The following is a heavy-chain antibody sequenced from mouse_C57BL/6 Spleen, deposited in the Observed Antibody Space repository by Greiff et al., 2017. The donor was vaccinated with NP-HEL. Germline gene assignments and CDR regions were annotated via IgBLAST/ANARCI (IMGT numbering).Heavy chain of an antibody. Sequence: EVNVVESGEGLVKPGGSLKLSCAASGFTFSSYAMSWVRQTPEKRLEWVAYISSGGDYIYYADTVKGRFTISRDNARNTLYLQMSSLKSEDTAMYYCTRDSYYYGSSHEGWYFDVWGTGTTVTVSS. CDR3: TRDSYYYGSSHEGWYFDV. V-gene: IGHV5-9-1*02. D-gene: IGHD1-1*01. J-gene: IGHJ1*03. CDR1: GFTFSSYA. CDR2: ISSGGDYI.